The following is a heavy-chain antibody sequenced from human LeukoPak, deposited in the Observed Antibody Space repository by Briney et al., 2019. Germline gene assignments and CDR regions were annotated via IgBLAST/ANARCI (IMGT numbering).Heavy chain of an antibody. CDR2: MNPNSGNT. D-gene: IGHD2-15*01. V-gene: IGHV1-8*01. Sequence: ASVKVSCKASGYTFTSYDINWVRQATGQGLEWRGWMNPNSGNTGYAQKFQGRVTMTRNTSISTAYMELSSLRSEDTAVYYCALVAATGDDAFDIWGQETMVTVSS. CDR1: GYTFTSYD. J-gene: IGHJ3*02. CDR3: ALVAATGDDAFDI.